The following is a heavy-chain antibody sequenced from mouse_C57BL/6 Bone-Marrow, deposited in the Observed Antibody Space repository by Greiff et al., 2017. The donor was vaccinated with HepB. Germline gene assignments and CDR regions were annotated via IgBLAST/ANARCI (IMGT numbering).Heavy chain of an antibody. CDR2: IYIGNGYT. Sequence: DVKLQESGAELVRPGSSVRMSCKTSGYTFTSYGINWVKQRPGQGLEWIGYIYIGNGYTEYNEKFKGKATLTSDTSSSTAYMQLSSLTSEDSAIYFGARGGWGEGYYFDYWGQGTTLTVSS. J-gene: IGHJ2*01. D-gene: IGHD3-3*01. V-gene: IGHV1-58*01. CDR1: GYTFTSYG. CDR3: ARGGWGEGYYFDY.